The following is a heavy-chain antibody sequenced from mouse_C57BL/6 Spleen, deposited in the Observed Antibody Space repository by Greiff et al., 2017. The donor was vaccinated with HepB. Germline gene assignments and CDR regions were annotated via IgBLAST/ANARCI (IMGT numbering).Heavy chain of an antibody. J-gene: IGHJ4*01. CDR3: AREGYYGSGDYAMDY. CDR1: GYTFTSYW. Sequence: QVQLQQPGAELVKPGASVKMSCKASGYTFTSYWITWVKQRPGQGLEWIGDIYPGSGSTNYNEKFKSKATLTVDTSPSTAYMQLSSLTSEDSAVYYCAREGYYGSGDYAMDYWGQGTSVTVSS. D-gene: IGHD1-1*01. V-gene: IGHV1-55*01. CDR2: IYPGSGST.